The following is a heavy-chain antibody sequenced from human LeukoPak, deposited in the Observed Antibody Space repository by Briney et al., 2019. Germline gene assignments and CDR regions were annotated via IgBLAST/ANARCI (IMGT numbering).Heavy chain of an antibody. CDR1: GFTFSSYW. V-gene: IGHV3-7*01. D-gene: IGHD3-22*01. J-gene: IGHJ4*02. CDR2: IKQDGSEK. CDR3: ARDLPFYDSSGLPDYFDY. Sequence: GSLRLSCAASGFTFSSYWMSWVRQAPGKGLEWVANIKQDGSEKYYVDSVKGRFTISRDNAKNSLYLQMSSLRAEDTAVYYCARDLPFYDSSGLPDYFDYWGQGTLVTVSS.